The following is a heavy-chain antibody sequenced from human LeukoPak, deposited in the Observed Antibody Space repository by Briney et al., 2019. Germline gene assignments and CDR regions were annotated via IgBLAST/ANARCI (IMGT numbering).Heavy chain of an antibody. D-gene: IGHD3-16*01. CDR1: GGSISSSNYY. J-gene: IGHJ3*02. Sequence: TSETLSLTCSVSGGSISSSNYYWGWIRQSSGKGLEWIGNIYYSGTTFYNPSLKSRVTISVVTSKNQFSLKLTSVTAADTAVYYCARQLGAFDIWGQGTMVTVSS. V-gene: IGHV4-39*01. CDR2: IYYSGTT. CDR3: ARQLGAFDI.